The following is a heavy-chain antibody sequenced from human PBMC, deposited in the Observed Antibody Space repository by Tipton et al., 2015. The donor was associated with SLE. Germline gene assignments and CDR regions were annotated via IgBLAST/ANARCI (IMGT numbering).Heavy chain of an antibody. CDR3: ARDSHTDYGDFYVDS. Sequence: TLSLTCAVYGGSFSGYYWSWIRQPPGKGLEWIGEINHSGSTNYNPSLKSRVTISVDTSKNQFSLNLDSMTAADTAVYYCARDSHTDYGDFYVDSWGQGTLVTVSS. V-gene: IGHV4-34*01. CDR2: INHSGST. J-gene: IGHJ4*02. CDR1: GGSFSGYY. D-gene: IGHD4-17*01.